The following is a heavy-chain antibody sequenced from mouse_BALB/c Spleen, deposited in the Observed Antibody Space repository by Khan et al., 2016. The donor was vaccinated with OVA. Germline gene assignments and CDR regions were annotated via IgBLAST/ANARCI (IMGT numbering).Heavy chain of an antibody. CDR1: GYTFTNYW. Sequence: QVQLKESGAELVRPGTSVKMSCKAAGYTFTNYWIGWVKQRPGHGLEWIGDFFPGGGYTNYNEKFKGKATLTADTSSSTAYMQLSSLTSEDSALYYCAKSGATRATWDCFAYWGQGTTLTVSA. V-gene: IGHV1-63*02. CDR2: FFPGGGYT. CDR3: AKSGATRATWDCFAY. D-gene: IGHD3-1*01. J-gene: IGHJ2*01.